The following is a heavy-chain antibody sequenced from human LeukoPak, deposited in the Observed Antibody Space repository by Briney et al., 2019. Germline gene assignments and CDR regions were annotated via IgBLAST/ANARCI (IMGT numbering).Heavy chain of an antibody. V-gene: IGHV1-18*01. CDR2: ISAYNGNT. D-gene: IGHD4-17*01. CDR1: GYTFTSYG. J-gene: IGHJ5*02. CDR3: ARLSSHYGDYKVDP. Sequence: SVKVSCKASGYTFTSYGISWVRQAPGQGLEWMGWISAYNGNTNYAQKLQGRVTMTTDTSTSTAYMELRSLRSDDTAVYYCARLSSHYGDYKVDPWGQGTLVTVSS.